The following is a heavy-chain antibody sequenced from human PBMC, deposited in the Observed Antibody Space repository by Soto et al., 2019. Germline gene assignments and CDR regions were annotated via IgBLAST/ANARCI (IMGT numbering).Heavy chain of an antibody. Sequence: QVQLVQSGAELKKPGASVKVSCKASGYRFSSYGISWVRLAPGQGLVWMGWSSAYNGNTNYAQKPRGSVTMTKETSASTDKRELRSLGADDVAVYDCARDNGFGESDAWGQGTTVTVSS. CDR1: GYRFSSYG. CDR3: ARDNGFGESDA. D-gene: IGHD3-10*01. V-gene: IGHV1-18*03. J-gene: IGHJ6*02. CDR2: SSAYNGNT.